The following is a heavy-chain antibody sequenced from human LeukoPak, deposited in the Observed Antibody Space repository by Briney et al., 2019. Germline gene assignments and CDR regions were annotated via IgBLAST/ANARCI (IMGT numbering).Heavy chain of an antibody. CDR3: ARPYCSGGSCYWGAFDI. CDR1: GGSISDFY. D-gene: IGHD2-15*01. J-gene: IGHJ3*02. Sequence: SETLSLTCTVSGGSISDFYWAWIRQPADKGLEYIGRIFADEDTKYNPNLNPSLKSRVSMSADTSKNQFSLKLSSVTAADTAVYYCARPYCSGGSCYWGAFDIWGQGTMVTVSS. CDR2: IFADEDT. V-gene: IGHV4-4*07.